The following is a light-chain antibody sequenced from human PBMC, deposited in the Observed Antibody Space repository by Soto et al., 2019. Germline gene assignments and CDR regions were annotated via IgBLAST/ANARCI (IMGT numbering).Light chain of an antibody. CDR1: TSDVGGYNY. Sequence: QSALTQPASVSGSPGQSITISCTGTTSDVGGYNYDSWYQQHPGKAPKLMIYEVSNRPSGVSNRFSASKSGNTASLTISGRQAEDDADYYCSSYTSSSTRGHVVFGGGTKLTVL. CDR2: EVS. V-gene: IGLV2-14*01. CDR3: SSYTSSSTRGHVV. J-gene: IGLJ2*01.